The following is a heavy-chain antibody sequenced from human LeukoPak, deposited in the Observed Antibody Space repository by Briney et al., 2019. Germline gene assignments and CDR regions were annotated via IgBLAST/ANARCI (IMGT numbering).Heavy chain of an antibody. CDR3: ARPVDTAMVGWFDP. CDR2: INPNSGGT. J-gene: IGHJ5*02. D-gene: IGHD5-18*01. Sequence: GASVKVSCKASGYTFTSYGISWVRQAPGQGLEWMGWINPNSGGTNYAQKFQGRVTMTRDTSISTAYMELSRLRSDDTAVYYCARPVDTAMVGWFDPWGQGTLVTVSS. V-gene: IGHV1-2*02. CDR1: GYTFTSYG.